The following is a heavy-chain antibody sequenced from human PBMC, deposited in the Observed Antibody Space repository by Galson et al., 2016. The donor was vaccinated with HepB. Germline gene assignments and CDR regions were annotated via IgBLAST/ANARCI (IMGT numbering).Heavy chain of an antibody. D-gene: IGHD3-10*01. CDR3: ARANYYGSGSYMGSWVDP. CDR2: IYYSGST. J-gene: IGHJ5*02. CDR1: GGSIRSGGYY. Sequence: TLSLTCTVSGGSIRSGGYYWSWIRQYPGKGLEWIRCIYYSGSTYYNPSLKSRVTISLDTSNNQFSLKLSSVTAADTAVYYCARANYYGSGSYMGSWVDPWGQGTLVTVSS. V-gene: IGHV4-31*03.